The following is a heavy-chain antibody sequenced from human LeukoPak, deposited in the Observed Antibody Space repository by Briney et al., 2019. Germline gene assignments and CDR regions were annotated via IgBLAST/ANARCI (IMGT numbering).Heavy chain of an antibody. CDR2: ISGSGGT. J-gene: IGHJ5*01. D-gene: IGHD4-17*01. Sequence: GGSLRLSCAASGFTFSNYAVSWVRQAPGRGLEWVSAISGSGGTYYIPSVKGRFIVSRDNSRNTLYFQLNSLRAEDTAIYYCAKEDYRDHTTGFDSWGQGTLVTVSS. CDR1: GFTFSNYA. CDR3: AKEDYRDHTTGFDS. V-gene: IGHV3-23*01.